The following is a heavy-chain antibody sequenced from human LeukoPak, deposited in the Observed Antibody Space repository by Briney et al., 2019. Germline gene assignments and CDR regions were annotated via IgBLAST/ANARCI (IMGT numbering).Heavy chain of an antibody. CDR2: IDPSDSYT. CDR1: GYSFTSYW. J-gene: IGHJ4*02. D-gene: IGHD6-19*01. V-gene: IGHV5-10-1*01. CDR3: ARPSSGWYVLDY. Sequence: GESLKISCKGSGYSFTSYWISWVRQMPGKGLEWMGRIDPSDSYTNYSPPFQGHVTISADKSISTAYLQWSSLKASDTAMYYCARPSSGWYVLDYWGQGTLVTVSS.